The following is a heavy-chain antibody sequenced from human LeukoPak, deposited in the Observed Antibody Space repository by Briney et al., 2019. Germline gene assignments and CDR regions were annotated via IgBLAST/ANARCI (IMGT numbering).Heavy chain of an antibody. CDR1: GGSISSGGYS. J-gene: IGHJ3*02. Sequence: SQTLSLTCAVSGGSISSGGYSWSWIRQPPGKGLEWIVYIYHSGSTYYNPSLKSRVTISVDRSKNQFSLKLSSVTAADPAVYYCASTLRGIDAFDIWGQGTMVTVSS. D-gene: IGHD3-10*01. CDR3: ASTLRGIDAFDI. CDR2: IYHSGST. V-gene: IGHV4-30-2*01.